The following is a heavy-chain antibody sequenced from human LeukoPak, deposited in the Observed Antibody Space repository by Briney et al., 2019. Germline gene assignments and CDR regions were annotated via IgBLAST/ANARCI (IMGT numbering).Heavy chain of an antibody. J-gene: IGHJ5*02. CDR2: IYYSGST. CDR1: GGSISSGGYY. D-gene: IGHD6-13*01. Sequence: PSETLSLTCTVSGGSISSGGYYWSWIRQHPGKGLEWIGYIYYSGSTYYNPSLKSRVTISVDTSKNQFSLKLSSVTAADTAVYYCARGEDSSSWYWFDPWGQGTLVTVSS. V-gene: IGHV4-31*03. CDR3: ARGEDSSSWYWFDP.